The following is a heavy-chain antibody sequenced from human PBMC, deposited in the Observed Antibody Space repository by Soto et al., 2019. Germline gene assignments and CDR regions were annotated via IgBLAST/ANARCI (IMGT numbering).Heavy chain of an antibody. CDR3: ARGAEMSSLTKWFDP. V-gene: IGHV3-11*01. J-gene: IGHJ5*02. CDR2: ISRDGNAI. CDR1: GFIFSDYY. Sequence: LRLSCAASGFIFSDYYMSWIRQAPGKGLEWLAYISRDGNAIFYADSVIGRFTVSRDNAKNSLFLQMDDLRAEDTAMFFCARGAEMSSLTKWFDPWGQGXLVTVSS. D-gene: IGHD1-1*01.